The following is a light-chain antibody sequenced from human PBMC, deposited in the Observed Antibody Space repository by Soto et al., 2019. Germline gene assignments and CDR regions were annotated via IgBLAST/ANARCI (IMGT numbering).Light chain of an antibody. CDR2: RNN. CDR3: AAWDESLSGYV. Sequence: QSVLTQPPSASWAPGQRVPISCSGSSSNIGSNYVYWYQQLPGTAPKLLIYRNNQRPSGVPDRFSGSKSGTSASLAISGLRSEDEADYYCAAWDESLSGYVFGTGTKVTVL. V-gene: IGLV1-47*01. CDR1: SSNIGSNY. J-gene: IGLJ1*01.